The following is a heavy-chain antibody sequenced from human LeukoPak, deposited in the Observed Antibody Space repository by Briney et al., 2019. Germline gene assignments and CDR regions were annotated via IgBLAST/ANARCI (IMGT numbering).Heavy chain of an antibody. D-gene: IGHD6-6*01. CDR2: IYYSGST. CDR1: GGSISSYY. J-gene: IGHJ4*02. Sequence: PSETLSLTCTVSGGSISSYYWSWIRQPPGKGLEWIGYIYYSGSTNYNPSLKSRVTISVDTSTNQFSLKLSSVTAADTAVYYCASLYSSSSYYFDYWGQGTLVTVSS. V-gene: IGHV4-59*08. CDR3: ASLYSSSSYYFDY.